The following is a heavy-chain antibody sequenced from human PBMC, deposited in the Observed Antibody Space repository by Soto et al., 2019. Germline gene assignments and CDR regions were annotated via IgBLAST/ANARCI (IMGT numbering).Heavy chain of an antibody. CDR3: ARDYPYFTVTTSGGMDV. Sequence: SETLSLTCTVSGGSIDNFYWSWIRQPPGKGLEWIGYIYSSGSTNYNPSIKSRVTISVDTSKNQFSLKLSSVTAADTAVYFCARDYPYFTVTTSGGMDVWGQGTTVTVSS. CDR2: IYSSGST. J-gene: IGHJ6*02. D-gene: IGHD4-17*01. V-gene: IGHV4-59*01. CDR1: GGSIDNFY.